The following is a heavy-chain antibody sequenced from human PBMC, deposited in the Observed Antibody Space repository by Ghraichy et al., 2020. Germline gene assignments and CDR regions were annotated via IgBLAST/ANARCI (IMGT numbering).Heavy chain of an antibody. Sequence: GGSLRLSCAASDFTFNSHAMHWVRQVPGEGLEWVAVISYDGSSKYYADSVKGRFTISRDNSKDMLYLQMNSLRAEDTAVYYCARDYSGSHSGFFESWGQGSLVTVSS. V-gene: IGHV3-30*03. J-gene: IGHJ4*02. CDR1: DFTFNSHA. CDR2: ISYDGSSK. D-gene: IGHD5-12*01. CDR3: ARDYSGSHSGFFES.